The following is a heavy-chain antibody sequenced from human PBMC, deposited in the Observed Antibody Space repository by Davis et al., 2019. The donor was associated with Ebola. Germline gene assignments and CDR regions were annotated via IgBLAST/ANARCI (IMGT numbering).Heavy chain of an antibody. CDR3: ARGRDYVWGSYRDDAFDI. CDR1: GFTFSSYE. D-gene: IGHD3-16*02. V-gene: IGHV3-21*05. CDR2: ISSSYI. J-gene: IGHJ3*02. Sequence: GESLKISCAASGFTFSSYEMNWVRQAPGKGLEWVSYISSSYIYYADSVKGRFTISRDNAKNTLYLQMNSLRAEDTAVYYCARGRDYVWGSYRDDAFDIWGQGTMVTVSS.